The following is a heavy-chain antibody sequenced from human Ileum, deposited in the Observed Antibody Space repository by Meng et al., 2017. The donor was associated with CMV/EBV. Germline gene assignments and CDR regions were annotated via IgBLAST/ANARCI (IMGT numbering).Heavy chain of an antibody. V-gene: IGHV3-66*02. J-gene: IGHJ4*02. D-gene: IGHD6-13*01. CDR3: ARNQQHHQGV. CDR1: GFTVSSNY. CDR2: IYTAGGT. Sequence: GESLKISCAASGFTVSSNYMSWVRQAPGKGLEWVSVIYTAGGTYYADSVKGRFTISRDNSKNTLYLQMNSRRPEDTAVYYRARNQQHHQGVWAQGTLVTVSS.